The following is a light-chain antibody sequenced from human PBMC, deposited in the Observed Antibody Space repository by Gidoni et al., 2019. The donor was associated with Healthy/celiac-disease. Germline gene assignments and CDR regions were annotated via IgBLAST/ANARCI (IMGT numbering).Light chain of an antibody. J-gene: IGLJ2*01. CDR3: LLSYSGARGV. Sequence: QAVFTQEPSLTVSPGGTVTLTCGSSTGAVTSGHYPYWFQQKPGQAPRTLIYDTSNKHSWTPARFSGSLLGGKAALTLSGAQPEDEAEYYCLLSYSGARGVFGGGTKLTVL. V-gene: IGLV7-46*01. CDR1: TGAVTSGHY. CDR2: DTS.